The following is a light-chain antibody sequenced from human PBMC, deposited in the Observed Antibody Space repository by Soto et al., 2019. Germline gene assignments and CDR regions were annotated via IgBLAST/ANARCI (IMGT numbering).Light chain of an antibody. CDR2: AAS. V-gene: IGKV1-8*01. CDR3: QQYYSYPLT. Sequence: AIRMTQSPSSFSASTGDRVTITCRASQGISSYLAWYQQKPGKAPKLLIYAASTLQSGVPSRFSGSGSGTDFNLTISALQSEYCATYYCQQYYSYPLTFGQGTKLEIK. CDR1: QGISSY. J-gene: IGKJ2*01.